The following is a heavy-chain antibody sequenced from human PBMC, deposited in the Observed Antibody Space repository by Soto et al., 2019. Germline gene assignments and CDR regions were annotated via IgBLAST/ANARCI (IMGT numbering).Heavy chain of an antibody. CDR1: GYTFRSYY. CDR2: INPGGDSA. V-gene: IGHV1-46*01. J-gene: IGHJ4*02. CDR3: AGVGTYEIVAATDYFDY. D-gene: IGHD6-19*01. Sequence: QVQLVQSGAEVQKPGASVKVSCKASGYTFRSYYIHWVRQAPGQGLEWLGVINPGGDSAGYAQKFKGRGNMTRDTSTSTVYMEVRSLRSEDTAVYYCAGVGTYEIVAATDYFDYWGQGTLVTVSS.